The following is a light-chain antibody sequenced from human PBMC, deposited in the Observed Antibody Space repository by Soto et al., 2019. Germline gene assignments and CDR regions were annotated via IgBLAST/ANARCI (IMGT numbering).Light chain of an antibody. CDR1: QGISSW. CDR2: AAS. Sequence: DIQMTQSPSSVSASVGDRVTITCRARQGISSWLAWYQQKPGKAPKLLIYAASSLQSRVPSRFSGRGSGADFTRTTSSLQPEDFATYDWQQANSFPLTFGGGTKVEIK. CDR3: QQANSFPLT. J-gene: IGKJ4*01. V-gene: IGKV1-12*01.